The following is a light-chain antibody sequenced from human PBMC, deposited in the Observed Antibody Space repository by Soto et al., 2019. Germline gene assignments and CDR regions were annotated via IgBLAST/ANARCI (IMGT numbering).Light chain of an antibody. J-gene: IGKJ1*01. CDR2: DAS. V-gene: IGKV1-27*01. Sequence: DLQLTQSPSSLSASPAPRVNTACRASQGIGHYLAWYQQKPGKLPNLLIYDASFLQSGVSSRFSGSGSGTEFTLIIGSLQPEDVATYYCKKYDSAPWAFGKGTKVDIK. CDR3: KKYDSAPWA. CDR1: QGIGHY.